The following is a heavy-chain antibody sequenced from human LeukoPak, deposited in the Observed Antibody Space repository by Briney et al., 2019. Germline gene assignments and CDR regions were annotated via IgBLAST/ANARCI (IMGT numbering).Heavy chain of an antibody. D-gene: IGHD3-3*01. J-gene: IGHJ4*02. Sequence: PGGSLRLSCAASGFTFSSYEMNWVRQAPGKGLEWVSYITRSGTTIYYVDSVKGRFTISRDNAKNSLYLQMNSLRAEDTAVYYCARVPYYDFWSGYYTADYWGQGTLVTVSS. CDR1: GFTFSSYE. CDR3: ARVPYYDFWSGYYTADY. V-gene: IGHV3-48*03. CDR2: ITRSGTTI.